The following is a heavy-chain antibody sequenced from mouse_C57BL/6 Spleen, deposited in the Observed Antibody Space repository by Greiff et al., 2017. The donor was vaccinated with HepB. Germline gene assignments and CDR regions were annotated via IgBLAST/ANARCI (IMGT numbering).Heavy chain of an antibody. CDR3: TRSRTTDYWYFDV. CDR2: IDPETGGT. Sequence: VQLQQSGAELVRPGASVTLSCKASGYTFTDYEMHWVKQTPVHGLEWIGAIDPETGGTAYNQKFKGKAILTADKSSSTAYMELRSLTSEDSAVYYCTRSRTTDYWYFDVWGTGTTVTVSS. CDR1: GYTFTDYE. V-gene: IGHV1-15*01. J-gene: IGHJ1*03. D-gene: IGHD1-1*01.